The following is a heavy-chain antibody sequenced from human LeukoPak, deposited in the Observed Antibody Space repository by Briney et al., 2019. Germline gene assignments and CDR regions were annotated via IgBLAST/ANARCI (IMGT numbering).Heavy chain of an antibody. CDR2: INPSGGST. Sequence: ASVKVSCKASGYTFTSYYMHWVRQAPGQGLEWMGIINPSGGSTSYAQKFQGRVTMTRDTSTSTVYMELSSLRSEDTAVYYCARDTSPKGVVVVPAARYGMDVWGQGTTVTVSS. CDR1: GYTFTSYY. J-gene: IGHJ6*02. D-gene: IGHD2-2*01. V-gene: IGHV1-46*01. CDR3: ARDTSPKGVVVVPAARYGMDV.